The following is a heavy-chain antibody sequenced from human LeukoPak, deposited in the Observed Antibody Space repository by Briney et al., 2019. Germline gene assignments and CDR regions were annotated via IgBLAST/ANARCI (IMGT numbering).Heavy chain of an antibody. Sequence: GGSLRLSCAASGVTFSRFWMNWVCQAPGKGLEWVANIKGDGTEKYYVESVKGRFSISRDNAKNSLYLQMDSLRAEDTAVYYCAKEGAYPIITYDSWGQGALVTVSS. CDR3: AKEGAYPIITYDS. CDR2: IKGDGTEK. J-gene: IGHJ5*01. CDR1: GVTFSRFW. D-gene: IGHD3-10*01. V-gene: IGHV3-7*01.